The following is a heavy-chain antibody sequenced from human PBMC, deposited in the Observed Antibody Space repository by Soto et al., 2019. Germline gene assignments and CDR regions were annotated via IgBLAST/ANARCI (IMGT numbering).Heavy chain of an antibody. CDR1: GFTFSSYA. D-gene: IGHD4-17*01. Sequence: GGSLRLSCAASGFTFSSYAMSWVRQAPGKGLEWVSAISGSGGSTYYADSVKGRFTISRDNSKNTLYLQMNSLRAEDTAVYYCAKLYGDYGYYYYYYMDVWGKGTTVTVSS. CDR2: ISGSGGST. CDR3: AKLYGDYGYYYYYYMDV. V-gene: IGHV3-23*01. J-gene: IGHJ6*03.